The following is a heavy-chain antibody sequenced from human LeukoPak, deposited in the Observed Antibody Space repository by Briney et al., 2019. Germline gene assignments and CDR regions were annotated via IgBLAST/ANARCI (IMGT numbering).Heavy chain of an antibody. CDR2: IIPIFGTA. V-gene: IGHV1-69*05. CDR1: GYTFTSYG. J-gene: IGHJ4*02. D-gene: IGHD2-2*01. Sequence: ASVKVSCQASGYTFTSYGISWVRQAPGQGLEWMGGIIPIFGTANYAQKFQGRVTITTDESTSTAYMELSSLRSEDTAVYYCASHAPGDIVVVPAAPFDYWGQGTLVTVSS. CDR3: ASHAPGDIVVVPAAPFDY.